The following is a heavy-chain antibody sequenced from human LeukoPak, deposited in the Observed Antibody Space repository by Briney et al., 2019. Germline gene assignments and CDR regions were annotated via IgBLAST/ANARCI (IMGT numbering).Heavy chain of an antibody. D-gene: IGHD3-22*01. CDR1: GYTFTSCG. CDR2: ISAYNGNT. J-gene: IGHJ6*03. Sequence: ASVKVSCKASGYTFTSCGISWVRQAPGQGLEWMGWISAYNGNTNYAQKLQGRVTMTTDTSTSTAYMELRSLRSDDTAVYYCARCHYYDSSGYRYYYYYYYMDVWGKGTTVTVSS. V-gene: IGHV1-18*01. CDR3: ARCHYYDSSGYRYYYYYYYMDV.